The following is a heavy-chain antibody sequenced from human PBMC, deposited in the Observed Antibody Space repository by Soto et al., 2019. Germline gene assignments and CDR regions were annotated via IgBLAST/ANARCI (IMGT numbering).Heavy chain of an antibody. Sequence: SETLSLTCTVSGGSISSYYWTWIRQPAGKGLEWIGRIYTSGSTNYNPSLKSRVTMSVDTSKNQFSLKLSSVTAADTAVYYCARLLYYDFWSGYYSPDYYYYGMDVWGQGTTVTVSS. V-gene: IGHV4-4*07. CDR3: ARLLYYDFWSGYYSPDYYYYGMDV. CDR1: GGSISSYY. J-gene: IGHJ6*02. D-gene: IGHD3-3*01. CDR2: IYTSGST.